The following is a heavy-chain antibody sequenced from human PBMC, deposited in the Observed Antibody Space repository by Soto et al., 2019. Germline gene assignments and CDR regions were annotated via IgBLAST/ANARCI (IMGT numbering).Heavy chain of an antibody. CDR2: ISYDGSNK. J-gene: IGHJ6*02. V-gene: IGHV3-30*18. CDR1: GFTFSSYG. Sequence: QVQLVESGGGVVQPGRSLRLSCAASGFTFSSYGMHWVRQAPGKGLEWVAVISYDGSNKYYADSVKGRFTISRDNSKNQLYLQMNRLRAEDTAVYYCAKDGSIAVGIAVAGKYYYGMDVCGQGTTVTVSS. CDR3: AKDGSIAVGIAVAGKYYYGMDV. D-gene: IGHD6-19*01.